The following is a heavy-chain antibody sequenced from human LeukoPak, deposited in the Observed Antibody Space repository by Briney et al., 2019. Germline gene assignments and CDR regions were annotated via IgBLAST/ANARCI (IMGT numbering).Heavy chain of an antibody. Sequence: TSETLSLTCTVSGGSIHSYWSWIRQPAGKGLEWIGRISGSGTITYNPALQSRLTISIDTSKNQFSLKLMSVTAADTAVYYCARDSGTTGEVKFDPWGQGTLVTVSS. J-gene: IGHJ5*02. CDR1: GGSIHSY. D-gene: IGHD3-10*01. CDR2: ISGSGTI. CDR3: ARDSGTTGEVKFDP. V-gene: IGHV4-4*07.